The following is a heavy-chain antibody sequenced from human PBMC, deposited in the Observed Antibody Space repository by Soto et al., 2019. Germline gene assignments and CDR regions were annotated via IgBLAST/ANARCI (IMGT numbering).Heavy chain of an antibody. D-gene: IGHD3-3*01. CDR2: IYYSGST. V-gene: IGHV4-61*01. CDR1: GGSVSSGSYY. Sequence: QVQLQESGPGLVKPSETLSLTCTVSGGSVSSGSYYWSWIRQPPGKGLEWIGYIYYSGSTNYNPSRQRRVTIPVDTSKNQFSLKLSSVTAADTAVYYCARDNTYYDFWSGYSAFDYWGQGTLVTVSS. CDR3: ARDNTYYDFWSGYSAFDY. J-gene: IGHJ4*02.